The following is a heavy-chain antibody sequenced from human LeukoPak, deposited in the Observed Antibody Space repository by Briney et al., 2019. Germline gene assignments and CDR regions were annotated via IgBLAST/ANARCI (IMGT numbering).Heavy chain of an antibody. Sequence: GGSLRLSCAASGFTFSSYGMHWVRQAPGKGLEWVAFIRYDGSNKYYADSVEGRFTISRDNSKNTLYLQMNSLRAEDTAVYYCAKDLDCSGGTCHKAFDCWGQGTLVTVSS. CDR1: GFTFSSYG. J-gene: IGHJ4*02. CDR3: AKDLDCSGGTCHKAFDC. D-gene: IGHD2-15*01. V-gene: IGHV3-30*02. CDR2: IRYDGSNK.